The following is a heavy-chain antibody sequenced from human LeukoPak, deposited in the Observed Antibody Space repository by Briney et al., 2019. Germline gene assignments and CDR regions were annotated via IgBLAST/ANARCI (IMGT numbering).Heavy chain of an antibody. J-gene: IGHJ4*02. V-gene: IGHV3-66*01. CDR3: ARWYCSGGSCYFDY. D-gene: IGHD2-15*01. CDR2: ICSGGST. CDR1: GFTVSSNY. Sequence: GGSLRLSCAASGFTVSSNYMSWVRQAPGKGLEWVSVICSGGSTYYADSVKGRFTISRDNSKNTLYLQMNSLRAEDTAVYYCARWYCSGGSCYFDYWGQGTLVTVSS.